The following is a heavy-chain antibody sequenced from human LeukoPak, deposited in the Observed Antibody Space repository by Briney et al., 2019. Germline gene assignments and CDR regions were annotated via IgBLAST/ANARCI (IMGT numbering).Heavy chain of an antibody. CDR1: GFTFSTYW. V-gene: IGHV3-7*01. CDR2: IKEDGSEK. Sequence: GGSLRLSCAASGFTFSTYWMSWVRQAPGKGLEWVANIKEDGSEKYYVDSVKGRFTISRDNAKNSLNLQMTSLRADDTAVYYCARRIAGTATGGYFEPWGRGTLVSVSS. CDR3: ARRIAGTATGGYFEP. J-gene: IGHJ2*01. D-gene: IGHD6-19*01.